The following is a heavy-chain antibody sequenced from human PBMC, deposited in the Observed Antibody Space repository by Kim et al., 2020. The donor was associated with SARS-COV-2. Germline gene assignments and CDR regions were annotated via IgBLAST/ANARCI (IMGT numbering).Heavy chain of an antibody. J-gene: IGHJ4*02. V-gene: IGHV4-39*01. D-gene: IGHD5-12*01. CDR1: GGSISSSSYY. CDR3: ARHRIKGRIVATNFDY. Sequence: SETLSLTCTVSGGSISSSSYYWGWIRQPPGKGLEWIGSIYYSGSTYYNPSLKSRVTISVDTSKNQFSLKLSSVTAADTAVYYCARHRIKGRIVATNFDYWDQGTLVTVSS. CDR2: IYYSGST.